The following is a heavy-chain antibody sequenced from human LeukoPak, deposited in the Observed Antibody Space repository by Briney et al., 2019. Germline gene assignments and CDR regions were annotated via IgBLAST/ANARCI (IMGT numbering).Heavy chain of an antibody. V-gene: IGHV3-74*01. CDR1: GFTFSSYG. CDR3: TRDIVWGFDY. D-gene: IGHD3-16*01. J-gene: IGHJ4*02. CDR2: VYSDGSSA. Sequence: GGSLRLSCAASGFTFSSYGMHWVRQAPGKGLVWVSRVYSDGSSAIYADSVRGRFTISRDNAKNTLYLQMNSLTTEDTAVYYCTRDIVWGFDYWGQGTLVTVSS.